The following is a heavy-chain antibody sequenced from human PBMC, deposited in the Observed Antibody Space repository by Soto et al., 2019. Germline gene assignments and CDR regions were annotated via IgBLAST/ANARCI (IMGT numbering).Heavy chain of an antibody. CDR1: GVSVTSASFY. V-gene: IGHV4-61*01. CDR2: ISYSGST. Sequence: ETLSLTCTVSGVSVTSASFYWNWIRQPPGKALEWIGFISYSGSTNSNPSLRSRVTISVDTSKNQFSLKLNSVTAADTAVYFCARGDAINWFDPWGQGTLVTVSS. CDR3: ARGDAINWFDP. J-gene: IGHJ5*02. D-gene: IGHD2-2*01.